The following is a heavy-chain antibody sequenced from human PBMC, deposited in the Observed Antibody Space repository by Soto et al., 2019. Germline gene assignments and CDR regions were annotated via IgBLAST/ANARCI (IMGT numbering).Heavy chain of an antibody. V-gene: IGHV4-34*01. CDR2: INHSGST. J-gene: IGHJ6*02. CDR3: ARGRPDRKNYYCYYGMDV. CDR1: GGSFSGYY. Sequence: LSLTCAVYGGSFSGYYWSWIRQPPGKGLEWIGEINHSGSTNYNPSLKSRVTISVDTSKNQFSLKLSSVTAADTAVYYCARGRPDRKNYYCYYGMDVWRQGTTVTVSS.